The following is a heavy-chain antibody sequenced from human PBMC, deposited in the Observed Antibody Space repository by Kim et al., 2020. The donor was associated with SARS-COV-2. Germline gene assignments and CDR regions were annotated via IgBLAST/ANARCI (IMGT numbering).Heavy chain of an antibody. CDR3: TSGPYYYDSAAYYHDY. CDR2: IRSKRYGETT. Sequence: GGSLRLSCTTSGLNFGDYAMSWFGQAPGKGLEWVAFIRSKRYGETTEYAASVKGRFTISRDDSKRIAYLQMNGLKTEDTAVYYCTSGPYYYDSAAYYHDYWGQGTLVTVSS. CDR1: GLNFGDYA. V-gene: IGHV3-49*03. J-gene: IGHJ4*02. D-gene: IGHD3-22*01.